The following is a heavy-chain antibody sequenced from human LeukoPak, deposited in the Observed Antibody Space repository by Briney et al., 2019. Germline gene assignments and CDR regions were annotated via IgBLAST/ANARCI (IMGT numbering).Heavy chain of an antibody. CDR2: IGTAGDI. CDR3: AREGQWLVSDY. J-gene: IGHJ4*02. CDR1: GFTFSNYD. D-gene: IGHD6-19*01. V-gene: IGHV3-13*01. Sequence: PGGSLRLSCAASGFTFSNYDMHWVRQATGKGLEWVSGIGTAGDIYYPGSVKGRFTISRENAKNSLYLQMNSLRAEDTAVYYCAREGQWLVSDYWGQGTLVTVSS.